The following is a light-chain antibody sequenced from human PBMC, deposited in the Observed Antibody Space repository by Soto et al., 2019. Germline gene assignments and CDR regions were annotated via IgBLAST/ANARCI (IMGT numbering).Light chain of an antibody. J-gene: IGKJ1*01. CDR1: QSVRTN. CDR2: GAS. CDR3: HQYNNWPPWT. Sequence: EVVMTQSPAILSVSPGERATLSCRASQSVRTNLAWYQHKPGQAPRLLIYGASTRATGIPARFSGSGSGTEFTLTISSLQSEDFAFYYCHQYNNWPPWTFGQGTKVEFK. V-gene: IGKV3-15*01.